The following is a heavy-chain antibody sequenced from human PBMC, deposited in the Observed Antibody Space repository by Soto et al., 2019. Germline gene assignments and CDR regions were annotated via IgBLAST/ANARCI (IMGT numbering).Heavy chain of an antibody. D-gene: IGHD3-3*01. CDR3: AKDLRPTPILGLLQH. Sequence: GGSLRLSCAASGFTFSSYGMHWVRQAPGKGLEWVAVISYDGSNKYYADSVKGRFTISRDNSKNTLYLQMNSLRAEDTAVYYCAKDLRPTPILGLLQHWGQGTLVTVPS. J-gene: IGHJ1*01. CDR1: GFTFSSYG. CDR2: ISYDGSNK. V-gene: IGHV3-30*18.